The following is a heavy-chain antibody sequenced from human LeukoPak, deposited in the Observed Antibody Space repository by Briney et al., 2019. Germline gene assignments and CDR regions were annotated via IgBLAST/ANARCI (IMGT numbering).Heavy chain of an antibody. J-gene: IGHJ4*02. CDR2: ISSSSTYI. CDR1: GFTFNSYS. Sequence: PGGSLRLSCAASGFTFNSYSMNWVRQAPGKGLEWVSSISSSSTYIKYADSVKGRFTISRDNARNSLYLQMDSLRAEDTAVYYCARDLSLYLYTGSHYVPPEYYFDYWGQGTLVTVSS. D-gene: IGHD1-26*01. CDR3: ARDLSLYLYTGSHYVPPEYYFDY. V-gene: IGHV3-21*01.